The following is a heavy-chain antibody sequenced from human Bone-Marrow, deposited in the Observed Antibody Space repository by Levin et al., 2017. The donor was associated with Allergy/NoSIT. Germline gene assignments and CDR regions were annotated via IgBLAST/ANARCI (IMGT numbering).Heavy chain of an antibody. CDR2: VSYDGRVT. D-gene: IGHD2-8*02. CDR1: GFNLSNHA. J-gene: IGHJ4*02. CDR3: ARAASSIWSHFDY. V-gene: IGHV3-30*04. Sequence: LSLTCAASGFNLSNHAMHWVRQAPDMGLVWVAVVSYDGRVTYYADSVKGRFTVSRDNSKNTLYLQMNSLSSEDTAFYYCARAASSIWSHFDYRGQGTLVTVSS.